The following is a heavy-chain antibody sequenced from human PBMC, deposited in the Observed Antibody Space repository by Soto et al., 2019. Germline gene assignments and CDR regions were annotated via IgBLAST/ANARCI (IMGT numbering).Heavy chain of an antibody. D-gene: IGHD5-18*01. Sequence: SVKVSCKASGGTFSSYAISWVRQAPGQGLEWMGGIIPIFGTANYAQKFQGRVTITADKSTSTAYMELSSLRSEDTAVYYCARGSAMAQGWFDPWGQGTLVTVSS. CDR3: ARGSAMAQGWFDP. V-gene: IGHV1-69*06. CDR1: GGTFSSYA. J-gene: IGHJ5*02. CDR2: IIPIFGTA.